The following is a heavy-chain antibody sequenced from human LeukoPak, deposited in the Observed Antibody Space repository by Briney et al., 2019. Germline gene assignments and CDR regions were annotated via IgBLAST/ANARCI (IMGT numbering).Heavy chain of an antibody. D-gene: IGHD5-12*01. CDR2: INWNGGST. J-gene: IGHJ4*02. CDR1: GFTFSSYA. V-gene: IGHV3-20*04. Sequence: GGSLRLSCAASGFTFSSYAMSWVRQAPGKGLEWVSGINWNGGSTGYADSVKGRFTISRDNAKNSLYLQMNSLRAEDTALYYCARDRGDGYSGYGINWGQGTLVTVSS. CDR3: ARDRGDGYSGYGIN.